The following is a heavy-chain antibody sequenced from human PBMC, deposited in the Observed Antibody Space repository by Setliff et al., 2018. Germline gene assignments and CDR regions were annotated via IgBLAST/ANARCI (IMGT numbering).Heavy chain of an antibody. J-gene: IGHJ4*02. D-gene: IGHD1-26*01. CDR2: IYYSGST. Sequence: SETLSLTCTVSGGSISSHYWSWIRQPPGKGLEWIGSIYYSGSTNYNPSLKSRVTIAVDTSKNQFSLKLSSVTAADTAVYYCARGHTKNYYGGDFFDFWGQGSLVTVSS. CDR1: GGSISSHY. V-gene: IGHV4-59*11. CDR3: ARGHTKNYYGGDFFDF.